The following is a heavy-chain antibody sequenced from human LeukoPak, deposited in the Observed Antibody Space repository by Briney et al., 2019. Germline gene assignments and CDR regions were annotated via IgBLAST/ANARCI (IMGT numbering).Heavy chain of an antibody. Sequence: ASVKVSCKPSGYTFTDYYMHWVRQAPGQGLEWMGWINPNSGGTNYAQKFQGRVTMTRDTSISTAYMEMSRLTSDDTAVYYCARALYDNWFDPWGQGTLVTVSS. V-gene: IGHV1-2*02. CDR1: GYTFTDYY. CDR2: INPNSGGT. CDR3: ARALYDNWFDP. J-gene: IGHJ5*02. D-gene: IGHD3-16*01.